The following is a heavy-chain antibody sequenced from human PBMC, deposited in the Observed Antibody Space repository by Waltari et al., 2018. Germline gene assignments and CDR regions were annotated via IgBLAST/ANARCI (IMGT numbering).Heavy chain of an antibody. V-gene: IGHV4-61*01. CDR3: ARGSRGYSYG. J-gene: IGHJ4*02. CDR1: GGSVSSGIYY. CDR2: IYYSGST. D-gene: IGHD5-18*01. Sequence: QVHLQESGPGLVKPSETLSLTCNVSGGSVSSGIYYWSWIRQPPGKGLEWIGYIYYSGSTNYNPSLKSRVTISVDTSKNQFSLKLTSVTAADTAVYYCARGSRGYSYGWGQGTLVTVSS.